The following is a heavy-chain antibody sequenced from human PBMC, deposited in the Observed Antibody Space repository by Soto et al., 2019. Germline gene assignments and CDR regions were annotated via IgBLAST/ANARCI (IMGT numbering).Heavy chain of an antibody. Sequence: SETLALTCTVSDGSLSSYRWTWSRQPPGKGLEWIGYIYYTGSTKYTPSLESRVTISVDAPKNLFLLKVTSVSGADTAVYYCARGPENSGNYFDPWRKGTLVTVSS. D-gene: IGHD1-7*01. J-gene: IGHJ5*02. CDR3: ARGPENSGNYFDP. V-gene: IGHV4-59*01. CDR1: DGSLSSYR. CDR2: IYYTGST.